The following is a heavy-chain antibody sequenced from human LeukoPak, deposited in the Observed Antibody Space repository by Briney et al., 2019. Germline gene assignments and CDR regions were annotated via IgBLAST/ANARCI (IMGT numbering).Heavy chain of an antibody. J-gene: IGHJ5*02. CDR1: GFTFSSYS. CDR3: ARDAHRLLWFGELLT. CDR2: ISSSSSTI. Sequence: GGSLRLSCAASGFTFSSYSMNWVRQAPGKGLEWVSYISSSSSTIYYADSVKGRFTISRDNAKNSLYLQMNSQRDEDTAVYYCARDAHRLLWFGELLTWGQGTLVTVSS. D-gene: IGHD3-10*01. V-gene: IGHV3-48*02.